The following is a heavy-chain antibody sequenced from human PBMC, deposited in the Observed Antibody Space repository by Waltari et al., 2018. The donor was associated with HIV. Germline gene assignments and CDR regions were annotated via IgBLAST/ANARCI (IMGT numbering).Heavy chain of an antibody. CDR1: GFTFTGYA. V-gene: IGHV3-23*01. J-gene: IGHJ4*02. CDR3: VSKRALVPAAFDY. Sequence: EVQLLESGGGLVQPGGSLRLSCAASGFTFTGYAMNWVRQAPGKWLEWVSAISNNGDNTYYADSVKGRFTISRDNSKNTLYLQMNSLRAEDTALYYCVSKRALVPAAFDYWGQGTLVTVSS. CDR2: ISNNGDNT. D-gene: IGHD2-2*01.